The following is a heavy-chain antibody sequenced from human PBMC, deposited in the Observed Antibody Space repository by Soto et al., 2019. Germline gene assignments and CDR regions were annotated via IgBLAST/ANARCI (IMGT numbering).Heavy chain of an antibody. CDR1: GGSFTGHF. CDR3: ARAKFESTGWHQFDI. CDR2: VSLSGNT. J-gene: IGHJ4*02. Sequence: QVHLEQRGAGLLKPSETLSLTCTVSGGSFTGHFWSWVRQPPGKGLEWIGEVSLSGNTKYYPSLRSRVTLSVDSSKNQISLALTSVTAADTAVYYCARAKFESTGWHQFDIWGQGTLVTVSS. D-gene: IGHD7-27*01. V-gene: IGHV4-34*02.